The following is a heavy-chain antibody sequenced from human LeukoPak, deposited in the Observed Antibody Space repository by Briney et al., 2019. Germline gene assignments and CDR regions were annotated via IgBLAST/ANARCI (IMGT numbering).Heavy chain of an antibody. CDR3: ARAVGVDAFDI. V-gene: IGHV4-39*07. D-gene: IGHD1-26*01. J-gene: IGHJ3*02. CDR1: GDSISSSNYY. Sequence: SETLSLTCTVSGDSISSSNYYWSWIRQPPGKGLEWIGEINHSGSTNYNPSLKSRVTISVDTSKNQFSLKLSSVTAADTAVYYCARAVGVDAFDIWGQGTMVTVSS. CDR2: INHSGST.